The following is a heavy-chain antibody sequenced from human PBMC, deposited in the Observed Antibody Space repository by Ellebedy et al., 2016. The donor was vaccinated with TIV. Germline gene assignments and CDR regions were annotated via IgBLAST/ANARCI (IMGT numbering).Heavy chain of an antibody. Sequence: GGSLRLXXAASGLIYSRKGMHWVRQAPGEGLESVAFISSDGSNRDYTDSVKGRFTISRDNSKDTLYLQMNSLRAEDTAVYYCVTDKGLRYYDYWGQGALVTVSS. CDR1: GLIYSRKG. CDR3: VTDKGLRYYDY. J-gene: IGHJ4*02. V-gene: IGHV3-30*02. CDR2: ISSDGSNR.